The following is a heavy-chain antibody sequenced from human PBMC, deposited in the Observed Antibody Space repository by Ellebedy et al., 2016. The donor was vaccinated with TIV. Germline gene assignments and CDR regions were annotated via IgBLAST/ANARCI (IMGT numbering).Heavy chain of an antibody. Sequence: GGSLRLSXPASGFTFSSYGMHWVRQAPGKGLEWVAIIWYDGSNKYYADSVKGRFTISRDNSKNTLYLQMNSLRAEDTAVYYCARAGYYYYDSSGYRDYYMDVWGKGTTVTVSS. CDR1: GFTFSSYG. V-gene: IGHV3-33*01. CDR2: IWYDGSNK. CDR3: ARAGYYYYDSSGYRDYYMDV. J-gene: IGHJ6*03. D-gene: IGHD3-22*01.